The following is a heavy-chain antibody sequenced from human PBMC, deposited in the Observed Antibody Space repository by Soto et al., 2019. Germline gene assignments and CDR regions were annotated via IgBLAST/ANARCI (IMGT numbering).Heavy chain of an antibody. D-gene: IGHD2-15*01. V-gene: IGHV4-31*03. CDR1: GVSISSGGYY. Sequence: KTSETLSLTCTVSGVSISSGGYYWSWIRQHPGKGLEWIGNIYYSGRTYNNPSLKSRVILSVDTSKNHFSLTLRSVTAADSAMYYCAKDQASGQGSFDSWGQGTLVTVSS. J-gene: IGHJ4*02. CDR2: IYYSGRT. CDR3: AKDQASGQGSFDS.